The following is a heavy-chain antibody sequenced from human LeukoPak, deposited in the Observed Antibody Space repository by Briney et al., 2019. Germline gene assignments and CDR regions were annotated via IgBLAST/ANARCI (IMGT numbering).Heavy chain of an antibody. D-gene: IGHD5-12*01. CDR1: GFTFSSYG. J-gene: IGHJ4*02. CDR2: ISGSGGST. Sequence: PGGSLRLSCAASGFTFSSYGMSWVRQAPGKGLEWVSAISGSGGSTYYADSVKGRFTISRDNSKNTLYLQMNSLKTEDTAVYYCTKYSGYEGLIDYWGQGTLVTVSS. V-gene: IGHV3-23*01. CDR3: TKYSGYEGLIDY.